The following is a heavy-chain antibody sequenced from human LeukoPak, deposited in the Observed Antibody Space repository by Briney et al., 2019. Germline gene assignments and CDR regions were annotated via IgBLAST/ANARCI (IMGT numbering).Heavy chain of an antibody. J-gene: IGHJ5*01. CDR1: GGSISSSGYY. V-gene: IGHV4-39*07. Sequence: SETLSLTCTVSGGSISSSGYYWGWIRQPPGKGLEWIGSMYYSGSTYYNPSLKSRVTISVDTSKNHFSLKLSSVTAADTAVYYCARGSPKLDSWGQGTLVSVSS. CDR3: ARGSPKLDS. CDR2: MYYSGST.